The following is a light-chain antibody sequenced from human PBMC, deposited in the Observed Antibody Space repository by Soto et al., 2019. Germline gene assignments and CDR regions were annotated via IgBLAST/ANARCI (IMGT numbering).Light chain of an antibody. CDR1: TSTIGGNT. J-gene: IGLJ3*02. CDR2: GDN. CDR3: AAWDDSLRVRV. V-gene: IGLV1-44*01. Sequence: QSVLTQPPSASGAPGQRVTISCSGSTSTIGGNTLNWYQHLPGAAPKLLIYGDNQRPSGVPDRFSGSKSGTSASLTIIGLQSEDGAEYYCAAWDDSLRVRVFGGGTKLTVL.